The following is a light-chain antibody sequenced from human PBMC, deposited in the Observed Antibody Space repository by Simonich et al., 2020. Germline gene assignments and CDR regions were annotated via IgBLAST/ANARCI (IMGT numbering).Light chain of an antibody. CDR3: QQRSNWPPMYT. J-gene: IGKJ2*01. CDR1: QSVSSN. CDR2: GTS. V-gene: IGKV3-15*01. Sequence: EIVMTQSPATLSVSPGERATLSCRSSQSVSSNLAWYQQKPGQAPRPLISGTSTRATGIPARFSGSGSGTEFTLTISSLQSEDFAVYYCQQRSNWPPMYTFGQGTKLEIK.